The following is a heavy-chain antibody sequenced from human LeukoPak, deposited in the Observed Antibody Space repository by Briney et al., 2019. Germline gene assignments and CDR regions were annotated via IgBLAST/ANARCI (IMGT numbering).Heavy chain of an antibody. Sequence: SETLSLTCSVSGGSISSYYWSWIRQPPGKGLEWIGFISYSGNTGYRPSLKSRVSISVDTSKNQFSLKLSSVTAADTAVYYCARLGGYDFWSGYYNGHRDWFDPWGQGTLVTVSS. D-gene: IGHD3-3*01. J-gene: IGHJ5*02. V-gene: IGHV4-59*12. CDR1: GGSISSYY. CDR3: ARLGGYDFWSGYYNGHRDWFDP. CDR2: ISYSGNT.